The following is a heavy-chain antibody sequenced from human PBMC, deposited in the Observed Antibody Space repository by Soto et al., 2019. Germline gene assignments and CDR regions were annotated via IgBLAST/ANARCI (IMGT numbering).Heavy chain of an antibody. CDR1: GYTFTSYY. CDR2: INPSGGST. CDR3: ARGIVGATTYTTIDY. J-gene: IGHJ4*02. V-gene: IGHV1-46*03. D-gene: IGHD1-26*01. Sequence: GASVKVSCKASGYTFTSYYMHWVRQAPGQGLEWMGIINPSGGSTSYAQKFQGRVTMTRDTSTSTVYMELSSLRSEDTAVYYCARGIVGATTYTTIDYWGQGTLVTVSS.